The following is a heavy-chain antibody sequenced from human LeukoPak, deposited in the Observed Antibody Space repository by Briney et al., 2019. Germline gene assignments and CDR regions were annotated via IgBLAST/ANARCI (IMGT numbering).Heavy chain of an antibody. CDR1: GGSISNKY. Sequence: PSETLSLTCTVSGGSISNKYWSWIRQPPGKGLEWIGYIYYSGNTNYNPSLKSRVTILVDTSKNQVSLKLSSVTAADTAVYYCARDRYYYDSSGSNIFDYWGQGTLVTVSS. D-gene: IGHD3-22*01. CDR2: IYYSGNT. CDR3: ARDRYYYDSSGSNIFDY. J-gene: IGHJ4*02. V-gene: IGHV4-59*12.